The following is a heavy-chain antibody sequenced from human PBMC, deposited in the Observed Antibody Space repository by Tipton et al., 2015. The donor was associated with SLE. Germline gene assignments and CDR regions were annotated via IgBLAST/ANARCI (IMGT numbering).Heavy chain of an antibody. CDR1: GGSISSSSYY. J-gene: IGHJ3*01. D-gene: IGHD6-13*01. CDR3: ARGPGITAPPN. CDR2: IYHSGST. Sequence: TLSLTCTVSGGSISSSSYYWGWIRQPPGKGLEWIGSIYHSGSTYYNPSLKSRVTISVDTSKNQFSLKLSSVTAADTAVYYCARGPGITAPPNWGQGTMVTVSS. V-gene: IGHV4-39*07.